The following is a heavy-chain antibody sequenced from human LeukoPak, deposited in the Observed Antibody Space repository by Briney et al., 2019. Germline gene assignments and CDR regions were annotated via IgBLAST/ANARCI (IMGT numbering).Heavy chain of an antibody. Sequence: PSQTLSLTCTVSGGSISSGGYYWSWIRQHPGKGLEWIGYIYYSGSTYYNPSLKSRVTISVDTSKNQFSLKLSSVTAADTAVYYCARVATVTTTIDCWGQGTLVTVSS. D-gene: IGHD4-17*01. CDR3: ARVATVTTTIDC. CDR1: GGSISSGGYY. CDR2: IYYSGST. V-gene: IGHV4-31*03. J-gene: IGHJ4*02.